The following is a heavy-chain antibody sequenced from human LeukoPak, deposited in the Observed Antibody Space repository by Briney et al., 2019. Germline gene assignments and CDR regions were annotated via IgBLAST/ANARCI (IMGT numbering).Heavy chain of an antibody. CDR3: AKGASDIVVVTSIYYFDY. V-gene: IGHV3-74*01. J-gene: IGHJ4*02. Sequence: GGSLRLSCAASGFTFSTYWMHWVRQGPGNGLVWVSRIKTDGSSTSYADSVKGRFTISRGNAKNSLYLQMNSLRAEDTAVYYCAKGASDIVVVTSIYYFDYWGQGTLVTVSS. CDR2: IKTDGSST. D-gene: IGHD2-2*01. CDR1: GFTFSTYW.